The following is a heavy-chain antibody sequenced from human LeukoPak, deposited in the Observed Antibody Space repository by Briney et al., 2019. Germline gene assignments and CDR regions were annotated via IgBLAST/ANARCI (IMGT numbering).Heavy chain of an antibody. Sequence: GGSLRLSCAASGFNFSPYWMNWVRQAPGTGLVWVSRINSDGSITTYADSVKGRFTISRDNAKNTLYLQMNSLRAEDTAVYYCARVSTFGGTIGPLLDCWGQGALVTVSS. CDR3: ARVSTFGGTIGPLLDC. CDR1: GFNFSPYW. CDR2: INSDGSIT. D-gene: IGHD3-16*02. V-gene: IGHV3-74*01. J-gene: IGHJ4*02.